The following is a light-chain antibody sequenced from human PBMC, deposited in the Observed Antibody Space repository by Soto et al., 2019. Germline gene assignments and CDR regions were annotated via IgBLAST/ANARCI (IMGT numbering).Light chain of an antibody. J-gene: IGKJ3*01. V-gene: IGKV1-39*01. Sequence: DIQMTQSPSSLSASVGDRVTITCRASQSISTYLNWYQQKPGKAPKLLIYAASSLQSGVPSRFSGSGSGTDFTLTIGSLQPEDFATYYCQQSYSHSRTFGPGTKVDIK. CDR2: AAS. CDR1: QSISTY. CDR3: QQSYSHSRT.